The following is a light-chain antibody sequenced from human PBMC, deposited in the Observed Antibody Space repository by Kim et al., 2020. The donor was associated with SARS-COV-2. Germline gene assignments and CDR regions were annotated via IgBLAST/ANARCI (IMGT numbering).Light chain of an antibody. CDR1: SSDIGAYNY. V-gene: IGLV2-14*03. J-gene: IGLJ3*02. CDR3: GSYTSSHSWL. CDR2: DVN. Sequence: QSALTQPASVSGSPGQSITISCSGTSSDIGAYNYVSWFQQHPGKAPKLMIFDVNKRPSGVSDRFSGSKSGNTASLTISGLQAEDEADYHCGSYTSSHSWLFGGGTQLTVL.